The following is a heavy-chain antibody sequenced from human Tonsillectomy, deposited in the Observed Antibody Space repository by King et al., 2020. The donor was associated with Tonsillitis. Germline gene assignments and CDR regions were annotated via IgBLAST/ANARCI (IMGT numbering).Heavy chain of an antibody. CDR1: GFTFDDYT. CDR3: AKEKRSIYDY. D-gene: IGHD1-1*01. V-gene: IGHV3-43*01. CDR2: ITRDGGST. Sequence: QLVQSGGVVVQPGGSLRLSCAASGFTFDDYTMHWVRQAPGKGLEWVSLITRDGGSTYYADSVKGRFTISRDNSKNSLYLQMNSLRTEDTALYYCAKEKRSIYDYWGQGTLVTVSS. J-gene: IGHJ4*02.